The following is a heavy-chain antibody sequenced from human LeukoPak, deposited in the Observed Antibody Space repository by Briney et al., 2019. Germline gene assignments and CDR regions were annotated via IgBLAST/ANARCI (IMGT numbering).Heavy chain of an antibody. D-gene: IGHD3-22*01. CDR2: INTDGFST. CDR3: ATITSMRVVLIS. Sequence: SGGSLRLSCAASGFISSSYWMHWVRQPPGKGLVYIACINTDGFSTSYADSVKGRFTISRDSAKNSLYLQMNSLRAEDTAVYYCATITSMRVVLISWGQGTLVTVSS. CDR1: GFISSSYW. J-gene: IGHJ1*01. V-gene: IGHV3-74*01.